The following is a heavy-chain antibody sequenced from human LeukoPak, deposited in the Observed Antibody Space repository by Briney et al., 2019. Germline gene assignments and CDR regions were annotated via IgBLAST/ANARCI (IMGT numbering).Heavy chain of an antibody. D-gene: IGHD3-3*01. V-gene: IGHV3-30*18. J-gene: IGHJ4*02. CDR2: ISYDGSNK. CDR1: GFTFSSYG. Sequence: GGSLRLSCAASGFTFSSYGMHWVRQAQGKGLEWVAVISYDGSNKYYADSVKGRFTISRDNSKNTLYLQMNSLRAEDTAVYYCAKDGSHYDFWSGATLYYFDYWGQGTLVTVSS. CDR3: AKDGSHYDFWSGATLYYFDY.